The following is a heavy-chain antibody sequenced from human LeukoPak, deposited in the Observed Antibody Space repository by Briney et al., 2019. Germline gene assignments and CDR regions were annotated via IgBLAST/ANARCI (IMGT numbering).Heavy chain of an antibody. CDR2: ISSSSSYI. Sequence: GGSLRLSCAASGFTFSSYSMNWVRQAPGKGLEWVSSISSSSSYIYYADSVKGRFTIFRDNAKNSLYLQMNSLRAEDTAVYYCARESPYSSSWYRAAFDIWGQGTMVTVSS. CDR1: GFTFSSYS. CDR3: ARESPYSSSWYRAAFDI. J-gene: IGHJ3*02. V-gene: IGHV3-21*01. D-gene: IGHD6-13*01.